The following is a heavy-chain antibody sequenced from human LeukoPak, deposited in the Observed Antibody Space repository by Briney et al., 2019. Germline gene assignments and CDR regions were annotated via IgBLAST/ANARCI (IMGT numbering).Heavy chain of an antibody. J-gene: IGHJ3*02. Sequence: GGSLRLSCAASGVTVSSNYMSWVRQAPGKGLEWVSIIYSGGSTYYADSVKGRFTISRDSSKNTLYLQMNSLRAEDTAVYYCARVKEASAFDIWGQGTMVTVSS. V-gene: IGHV3-66*01. CDR2: IYSGGST. D-gene: IGHD5-12*01. CDR3: ARVKEASAFDI. CDR1: GVTVSSNY.